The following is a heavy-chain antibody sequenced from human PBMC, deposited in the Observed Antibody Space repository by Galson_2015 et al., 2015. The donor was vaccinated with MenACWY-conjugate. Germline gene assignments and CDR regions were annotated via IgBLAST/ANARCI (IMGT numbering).Heavy chain of an antibody. D-gene: IGHD2-15*01. CDR3: AIRMTPIEAFDI. V-gene: IGHV1-3*01. Sequence: SVKVCCKASGYTFTIYAIHWVRQAPGQSLEWMGWISAGDGNTKFSQKFQGRVTFTRDTSATTAYMELSSLRYEDTAVYYCAIRMTPIEAFDIWGQGTMVTVSS. J-gene: IGHJ3*02. CDR1: GYTFTIYA. CDR2: ISAGDGNT.